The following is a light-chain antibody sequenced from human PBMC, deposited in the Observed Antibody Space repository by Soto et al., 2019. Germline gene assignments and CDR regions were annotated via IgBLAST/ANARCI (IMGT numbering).Light chain of an antibody. J-gene: IGKJ4*01. CDR3: QQFDHLPPV. CDR1: QSISSW. Sequence: DIQMTQSPSSLSGSVGYRVTITCRASQSISSWLSWYQQKPGKAPKLLIYKASSLESGVPSRFSGSGSGSHFTFTISSLQPEDIATYSCQQFDHLPPVFGGGTKGDIK. V-gene: IGKV1-5*03. CDR2: KAS.